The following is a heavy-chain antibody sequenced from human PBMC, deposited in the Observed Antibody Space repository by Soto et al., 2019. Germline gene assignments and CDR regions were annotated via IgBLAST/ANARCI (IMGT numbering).Heavy chain of an antibody. J-gene: IGHJ4*02. CDR1: GGTFSSYA. CDR2: IIPIFGTA. D-gene: IGHD1-7*01. V-gene: IGHV1-69*12. Sequence: QVQLVQSGAEVKKPGSSVKVSCKASGGTFSSYAISWVRQAPGQGLEWMGGIIPIFGTANYAQQFQGRVTITADESTSTAYMELSSLRSEDTAVYYCARDNGETGTTALRYWGQGTLVTVSS. CDR3: ARDNGETGTTALRY.